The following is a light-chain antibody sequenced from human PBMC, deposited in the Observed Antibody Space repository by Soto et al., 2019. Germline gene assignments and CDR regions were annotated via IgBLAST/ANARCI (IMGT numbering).Light chain of an antibody. CDR3: QQFYSYPWT. V-gene: IGKV1-5*03. CDR1: QSISSW. J-gene: IGKJ1*01. CDR2: KAS. Sequence: EIQMTQSPSTLSASVGDRVTITCRASQSISSWLAWYQQKPGKAPKGLIYKASTLESGAPSRFSGSGSGTEFTLTISSLQPDDFATYYCQQFYSYPWTFGQGTKVDIK.